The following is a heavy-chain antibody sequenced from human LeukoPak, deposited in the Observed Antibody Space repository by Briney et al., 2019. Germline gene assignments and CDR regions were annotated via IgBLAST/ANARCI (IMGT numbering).Heavy chain of an antibody. D-gene: IGHD6-19*01. V-gene: IGHV4-31*03. CDR1: GGSISGGGYY. Sequence: SQTLSLTCTVSGGSISGGGYYWSWIRQQSGKGLEWVGPIYCRGSTYYNPSLKSRVTISVDTSKNQFSLKLSSVTAADTAVYYCARSSGVSSGWSPCFDYWGQGTLVTVSS. CDR2: IYCRGST. J-gene: IGHJ4*02. CDR3: ARSSGVSSGWSPCFDY.